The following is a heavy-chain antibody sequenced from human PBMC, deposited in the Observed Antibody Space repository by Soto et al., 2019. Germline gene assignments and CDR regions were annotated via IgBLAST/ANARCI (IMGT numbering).Heavy chain of an antibody. CDR3: ARGSTRKGVSSLYYYHYGMAG. CDR2: INHSGST. D-gene: IGHD6-6*01. J-gene: IGHJ6*02. V-gene: IGHV4-34*01. CDR1: GGSFSGYY. Sequence: PSETLSLTCAVYGGSFSGYYWSWIRQPPGKGLEWIGEINHSGSTNYNPSLKSRVTISVDTSKNQFSLKLSSVTAADTAVYYCARGSTRKGVSSLYYYHYGMAGWGQWTTVPVSS.